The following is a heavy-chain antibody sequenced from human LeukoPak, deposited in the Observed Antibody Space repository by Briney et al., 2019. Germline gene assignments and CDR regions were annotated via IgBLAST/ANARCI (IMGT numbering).Heavy chain of an antibody. D-gene: IGHD3-10*01. CDR1: GFTFSSYA. V-gene: IGHV3-23*01. J-gene: IGHJ4*02. CDR3: AKVAHYYYGSESYYFFEH. Sequence: GGSLRLSCAASGFTFSSYAMSWVRQAPGKGLEWVSAISGSGSSTYYADSVKGRFTISRDNAKNSLYLQMNSLRVEDTATYYAKVAHYYYGSESYYFFEHWGQGTPVTASS. CDR2: ISGSGSST.